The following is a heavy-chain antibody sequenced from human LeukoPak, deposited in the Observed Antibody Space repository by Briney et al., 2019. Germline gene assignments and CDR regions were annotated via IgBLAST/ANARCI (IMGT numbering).Heavy chain of an antibody. CDR2: IYTSGST. D-gene: IGHD6-13*01. J-gene: IGHJ4*02. CDR1: GGSISSYY. CDR3: ARVGGIAAAACFDY. Sequence: SETLSLTCTVSGGSISSYYWSWIRQPAGKGLEWIGRIYTSGSTNYNPSLKSRVTMSVDTSKNQFSLKLSSVTAADTAVYYCARVGGIAAAACFDYWGQGTLVTVSS. V-gene: IGHV4-4*07.